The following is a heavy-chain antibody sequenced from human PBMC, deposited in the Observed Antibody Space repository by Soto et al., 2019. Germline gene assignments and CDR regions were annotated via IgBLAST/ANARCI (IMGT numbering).Heavy chain of an antibody. Sequence: SQTLSLTCAISGDSVSSISAAWNWIRQSPSRGPEWLGRTYYRSKWYNDYAISVKSRITINPDTSKNQFSLQLDSVTPEDTAVYYCARESHSVYALSYWGQGTLVTVSS. CDR3: ARESHSVYALSY. CDR1: GDSVSSISAA. J-gene: IGHJ4*02. V-gene: IGHV6-1*01. D-gene: IGHD5-12*01. CDR2: TYYRSKWYN.